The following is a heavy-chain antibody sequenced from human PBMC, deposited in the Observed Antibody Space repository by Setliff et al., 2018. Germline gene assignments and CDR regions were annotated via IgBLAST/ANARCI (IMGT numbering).Heavy chain of an antibody. V-gene: IGHV5-51*01. J-gene: IGHJ6*03. D-gene: IGHD2-21*02. CDR3: ARRGWGSSSGDCYSPKGCYYYYMDV. Sequence: GESLKISCKGSGYSFANSWIAWVRQMPGKGLEWMGIIDPADSDTTYSPSFQGQVTISADKSIGTAYLQWSSLKASDTAIYYCARRGWGSSSGDCYSPKGCYYYYMDVWGKGTTVTVSS. CDR1: GYSFANSW. CDR2: IDPADSDT.